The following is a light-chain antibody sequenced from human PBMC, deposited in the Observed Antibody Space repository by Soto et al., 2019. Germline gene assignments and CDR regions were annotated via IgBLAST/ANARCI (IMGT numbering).Light chain of an antibody. CDR3: QQYMSSVT. J-gene: IGKJ1*01. CDR2: GVS. CDR1: QSVDSTF. Sequence: EIVLTQSPGSLSLSPGERATLSCRARQSVDSTFFAWYQKKPGQAPRLLMYGVSKRATGIPDRFSGSGSGTDFTLTISRLEPEEFAVYYCQQYMSSVTFGQGTRVEIK. V-gene: IGKV3-20*01.